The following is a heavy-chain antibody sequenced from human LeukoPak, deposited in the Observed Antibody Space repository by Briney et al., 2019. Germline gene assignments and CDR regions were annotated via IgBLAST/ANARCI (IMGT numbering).Heavy chain of an antibody. D-gene: IGHD3-10*01. CDR3: ARPGGRYCYGSGSYYSPPPAEYFQH. CDR2: IYYSGST. CDR1: GGSISSYY. V-gene: IGHV4-59*01. Sequence: SETLSLTCTVSGGSISSYYWGWIRQPPGKGLEWIGYIYYSGSTNYNPSLKSRVTISVDTSKNQFSLKLSSVTAADTAVYYCARPGGRYCYGSGSYYSPPPAEYFQHWGQGTLVTVSS. J-gene: IGHJ1*01.